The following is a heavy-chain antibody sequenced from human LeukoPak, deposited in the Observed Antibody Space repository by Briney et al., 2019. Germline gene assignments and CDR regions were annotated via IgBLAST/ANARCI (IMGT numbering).Heavy chain of an antibody. D-gene: IGHD1-26*01. Sequence: GGSLRLSCAASGFTFSSYSMNWVRQAPGKGLEWVSSISSSSSYIYYADSVKGRFTISRDNSKNTLYLQMNSLRAEDTAVYYCAREKGAPIENNWFDPWGQGTLVTVSS. J-gene: IGHJ5*02. V-gene: IGHV3-21*01. CDR3: AREKGAPIENNWFDP. CDR2: ISSSSSYI. CDR1: GFTFSSYS.